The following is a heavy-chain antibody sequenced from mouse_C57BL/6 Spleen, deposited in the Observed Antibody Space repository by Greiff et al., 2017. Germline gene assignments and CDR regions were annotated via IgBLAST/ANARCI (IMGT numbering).Heavy chain of an antibody. CDR3: ARNDGDYSNLYYAMDY. V-gene: IGHV2-2*01. Sequence: QVQLKESGPGLVQPSQSLSITCTVSGFSLTSYGVHWVRQSPGKGLEWLGVIWSGGSTDYNAAFISRLSISKDNSKSQVFFKMNSLQADDTAIYYCARNDGDYSNLYYAMDYWGQGTSVTVSS. CDR1: GFSLTSYG. D-gene: IGHD2-5*01. CDR2: IWSGGST. J-gene: IGHJ4*01.